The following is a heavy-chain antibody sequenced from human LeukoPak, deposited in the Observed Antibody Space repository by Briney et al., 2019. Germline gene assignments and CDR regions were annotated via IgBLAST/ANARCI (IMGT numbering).Heavy chain of an antibody. CDR1: GGSISSYY. V-gene: IGHV4-4*07. CDR2: IYTSGST. Sequence: SETLSLTCTVSGGSISSYYCSWIRQPAGKGLEWIGRIYTSGSTNYNPSLKSRVTMSVDTSKNQFSLKLSSVTAADTAVYYCAREDYGGNSLDAFDIWGQGIMVTVSS. D-gene: IGHD4-23*01. CDR3: AREDYGGNSLDAFDI. J-gene: IGHJ3*02.